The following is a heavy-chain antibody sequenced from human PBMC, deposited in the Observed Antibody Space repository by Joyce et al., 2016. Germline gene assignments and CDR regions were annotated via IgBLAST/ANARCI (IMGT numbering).Heavy chain of an antibody. J-gene: IGHJ5*02. V-gene: IGHV4-34*01. D-gene: IGHD7-27*01. Sequence: QVQLQQWGAGLLKPSETLSLTCAVYGGFFRGYYWSWIRQPPGKGLEWIGEINHSGSTNYNPSLKSRVTISVDTSKNQFSLKLSAVTAADTAVYYCARGPRSNWGLVWFDPWGQGTLVTVSS. CDR3: ARGPRSNWGLVWFDP. CDR2: INHSGST. CDR1: GGFFRGYY.